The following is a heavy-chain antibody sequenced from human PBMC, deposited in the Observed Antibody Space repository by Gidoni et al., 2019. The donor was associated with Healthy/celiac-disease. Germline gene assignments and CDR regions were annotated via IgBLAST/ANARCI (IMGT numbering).Heavy chain of an antibody. V-gene: IGHV4-39*01. CDR3: ARHGRHSKAFGFDY. Sequence: HLQLQESGPGLVKPSETLSLTCTVSGRPISSGSYYWGWIRQPPGKGLEWIGSIYYSGRTYYNPSLKSRVTISVDTSKNQFSLKLSSVTAADTAVYYCARHGRHSKAFGFDYWGQGTLVTVSS. CDR2: IYYSGRT. CDR1: GRPISSGSYY. J-gene: IGHJ4*02. D-gene: IGHD3-22*01.